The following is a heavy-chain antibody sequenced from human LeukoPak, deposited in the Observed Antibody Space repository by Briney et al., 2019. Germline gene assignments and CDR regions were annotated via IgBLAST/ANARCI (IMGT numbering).Heavy chain of an antibody. D-gene: IGHD4-17*01. Sequence: GGSLRLSCVASGLTFSDTNLAWIRQAPGKGLEWISYIRRVPTDLYYADSVKGRFTITRDNAKNSLYLQMNSLRAEDTANYYCARRARDFGDSHAFDVWGQGTMVTVSS. CDR2: IRRVPTDL. V-gene: IGHV3-11*01. J-gene: IGHJ3*01. CDR3: ARRARDFGDSHAFDV. CDR1: GLTFSDTN.